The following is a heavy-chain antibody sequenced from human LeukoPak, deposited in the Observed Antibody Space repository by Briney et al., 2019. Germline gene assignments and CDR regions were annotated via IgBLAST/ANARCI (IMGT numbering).Heavy chain of an antibody. V-gene: IGHV4-39*01. J-gene: IGHJ4*02. CDR3: ARNARGRPADY. D-gene: IGHD3-16*01. CDR2: MHYSGTT. CDR1: GGSINNSPYY. Sequence: NPSETLSLTCNVSGGSINNSPYYWAWIRQPPGKGLEWIASMHYSGTTYHNPSLRSRVTISVDTSKNQFSLRLISVTAADTAVYYCARNARGRPADYWGQGTLVTVSS.